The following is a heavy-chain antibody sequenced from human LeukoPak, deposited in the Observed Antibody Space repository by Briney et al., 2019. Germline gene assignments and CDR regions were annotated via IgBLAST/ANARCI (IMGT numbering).Heavy chain of an antibody. CDR1: GGSISTYY. Sequence: SETVSLTCTVSGGSISTYYWSWIRQPPGKGLEGIAYVHYRGSTNYSPWLKRRVSISLGTSKKQFSMKLTSVTAADTAVYYCARHLNTDMVKAHFDYWGQGTLVTVSS. D-gene: IGHD5-18*01. CDR2: VHYRGST. J-gene: IGHJ4*02. V-gene: IGHV4-59*08. CDR3: ARHLNTDMVKAHFDY.